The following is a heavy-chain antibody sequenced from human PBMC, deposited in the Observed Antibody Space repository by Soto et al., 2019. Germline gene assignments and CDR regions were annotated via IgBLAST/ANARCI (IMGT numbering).Heavy chain of an antibody. CDR3: ARGRPYGMDV. J-gene: IGHJ6*02. V-gene: IGHV3-74*01. Sequence: EVQLVESGGGLVQPGGYLRVSCAASGFTFGSYWMNWVRQAPGKGLVWVSRIDSDGSSTTYADSVKGRVTTSRDNAKNTLYLQMSSLRVEDTAVYYCARGRPYGMDVWGQGTTVTVSS. CDR2: IDSDGSST. CDR1: GFTFGSYW.